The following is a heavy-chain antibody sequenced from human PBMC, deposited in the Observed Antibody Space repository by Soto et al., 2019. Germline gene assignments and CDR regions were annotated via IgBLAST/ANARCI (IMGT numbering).Heavy chain of an antibody. CDR2: ISSSSSTI. J-gene: IGHJ6*02. V-gene: IGHV3-48*02. CDR1: GFTFSSYS. CDR3: ASLPHGGNAFYYYYGMDV. Sequence: PGGSLRLSCAASGFTFSSYSMNWVRQAPGKGLEWVSYISSSSSTIYYADSVKGRFTISRDNAKNSLYLQMNSLRDEDTAVYYCASLPHGGNAFYYYYGMDVWGQGTTVTVSS. D-gene: IGHD2-15*01.